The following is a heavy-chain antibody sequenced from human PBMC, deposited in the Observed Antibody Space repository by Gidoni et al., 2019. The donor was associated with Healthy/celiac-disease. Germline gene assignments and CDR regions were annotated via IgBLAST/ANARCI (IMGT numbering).Heavy chain of an antibody. CDR1: GFTFSSYA. D-gene: IGHD3-22*01. CDR3: ARGSITMIVVPHGHYGMDV. Sequence: EVQLVESGGGLVQPGGSLRLSCAASGFTFSSYAMNWVRQAPGKGLEWVSYISSSGSTIYYADSVKGRFTISRDNAKNSLYLQMNSLRAEDTAVYYCARGSITMIVVPHGHYGMDVWGQGTTVTVSS. J-gene: IGHJ6*02. CDR2: ISSSGSTI. V-gene: IGHV3-48*03.